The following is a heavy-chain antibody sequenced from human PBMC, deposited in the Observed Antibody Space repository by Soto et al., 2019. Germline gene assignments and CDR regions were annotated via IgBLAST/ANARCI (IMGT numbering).Heavy chain of an antibody. CDR2: IKSKTDGGTT. CDR1: VFTFSNAW. V-gene: IGHV3-15*01. Sequence: EVQLVESGGGLVKPGGSLRLSCAASVFTFSNAWMSWVRQAPGKGLEWVGRIKSKTDGGTTDYAAPVKGRFTISRDDSKNTLYLQMNSLKTEDTSVYYCTTDALLHCYDSSGYYGGDYWGQGTLVTVSS. J-gene: IGHJ4*02. D-gene: IGHD3-22*01. CDR3: TTDALLHCYDSSGYYGGDY.